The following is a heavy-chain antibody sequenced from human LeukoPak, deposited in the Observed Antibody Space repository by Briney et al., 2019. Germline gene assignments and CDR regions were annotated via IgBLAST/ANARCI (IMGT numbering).Heavy chain of an antibody. D-gene: IGHD1-26*01. CDR2: ISPSGAST. V-gene: IGHV1-46*01. CDR3: ARSGGVVGATTHWYFDL. Sequence: GASVKVSCKASGYTFTDYYMHWVRQAPGQGLEWMGIISPSGASTTYAQKLQGRVTMTTDTSTSTAYMELRSLRSDDTAVYYCARSGGVVGATTHWYFDLWGRGTLVTVSS. J-gene: IGHJ2*01. CDR1: GYTFTDYY.